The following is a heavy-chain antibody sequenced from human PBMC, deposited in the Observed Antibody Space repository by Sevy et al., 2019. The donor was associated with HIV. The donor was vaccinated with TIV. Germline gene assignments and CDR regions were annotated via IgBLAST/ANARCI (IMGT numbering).Heavy chain of an antibody. V-gene: IGHV3-15*01. CDR1: GFTFSSAW. D-gene: IGHD5-12*01. CDR2: IKSKTDGGTI. Sequence: GGSLRLSCAASGFTFSSAWMSWVRLAPGKGLEWVGRIKSKTDGGTIDYAAPVTGRFTISREDSKTTLYLQMNSLKTEDTAVYYCITDPGYRGYDEEVINYYYYGMDVWGQGTTVTVSS. CDR3: ITDPGYRGYDEEVINYYYYGMDV. J-gene: IGHJ6*02.